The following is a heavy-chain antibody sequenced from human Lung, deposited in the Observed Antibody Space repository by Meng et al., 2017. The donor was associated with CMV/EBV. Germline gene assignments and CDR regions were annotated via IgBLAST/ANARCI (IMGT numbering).Heavy chain of an antibody. CDR1: GGSVSSGIYY. CDR2: ISYIGST. V-gene: IGHV4-61*01. J-gene: IGHJ3*02. D-gene: IGHD1/OR15-1a*01. CDR3: ARDILEHNAFDM. Sequence: SXTLSLXCTVSGGSVSSGIYYWSWLRQPPGKGLEWIGYISYIGSTNYNPSLKSRVSISVDTSKNQFSLKLSSVTAADTAIFYCARDILEHNAFDMWGQGKXV.